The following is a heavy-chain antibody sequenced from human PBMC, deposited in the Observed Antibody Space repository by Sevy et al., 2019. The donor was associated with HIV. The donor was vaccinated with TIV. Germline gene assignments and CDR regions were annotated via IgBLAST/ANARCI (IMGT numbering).Heavy chain of an antibody. Sequence: GGSLRLSCEASGFIFSHFAMSWLRRAPGKGLEWVSAIIENGPDTFYADSVRGRFTISRDNSKNMLYLQMHSLRAEDTAIYYCAKDYTLTPGEIIYDSWSRGALVTVSS. D-gene: IGHD3-16*01. CDR2: IIENGPDT. CDR1: GFIFSHFA. V-gene: IGHV3-23*01. CDR3: AKDYTLTPGEIIYDS. J-gene: IGHJ4*02.